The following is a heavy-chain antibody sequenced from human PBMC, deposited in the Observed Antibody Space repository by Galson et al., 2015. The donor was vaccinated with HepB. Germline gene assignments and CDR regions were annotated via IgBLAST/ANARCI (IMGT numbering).Heavy chain of an antibody. D-gene: IGHD3-22*01. J-gene: IGHJ4*02. CDR2: IAPSDSES. CDR1: GITFTSYW. Sequence: QSGAEVKKPGESLRISCSGSGITFTSYWISWVRQMPGKGLGWMGRIAPSDSESKYSPSFQGPVTISADKSLNTAYLQWSSLKASDTAMYYCARLKRSSAIYDTSGYYYGLDYWGQGTLVTVSS. V-gene: IGHV5-10-1*01. CDR3: ARLKRSSAIYDTSGYYYGLDY.